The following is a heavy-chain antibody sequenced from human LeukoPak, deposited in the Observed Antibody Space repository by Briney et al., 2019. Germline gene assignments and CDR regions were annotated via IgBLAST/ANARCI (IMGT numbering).Heavy chain of an antibody. CDR3: AKDPGYCSGGSCYSFGFDP. D-gene: IGHD2-15*01. CDR1: GFTFSTYA. CDR2: ISGSGDST. J-gene: IGHJ5*02. V-gene: IGHV3-23*01. Sequence: PGGSLRLSCAASGFTFSTYAVNWVRQAPGKGLEWVSTISGSGDSTYYADSVKGRFTISRDNSKNTLYLQMNSLRAEDTAVYYCAKDPGYCSGGSCYSFGFDPWGQGTLVTVSS.